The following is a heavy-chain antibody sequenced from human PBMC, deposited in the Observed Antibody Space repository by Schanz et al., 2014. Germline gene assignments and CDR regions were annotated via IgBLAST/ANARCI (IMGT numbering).Heavy chain of an antibody. Sequence: EVQVVESGGVLEQPVGSLRLSCAASGFTFSNYALSWIRQAPGKGLEWVSVISGESAIRDYADSVKGRFTISRDNSKRTLYLQMNSLRAEDTAVYYCGSRGPESYYDYWGQGTLVTVSS. D-gene: IGHD3-10*01. J-gene: IGHJ4*02. CDR1: GFTFSNYA. CDR2: ISGESAIR. CDR3: GSRGPESYYDY. V-gene: IGHV3-23*04.